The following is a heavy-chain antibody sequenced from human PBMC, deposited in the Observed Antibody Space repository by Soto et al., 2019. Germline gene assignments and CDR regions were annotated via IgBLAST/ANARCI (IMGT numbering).Heavy chain of an antibody. CDR3: AGRIAEAGTTLDYYYGMDV. V-gene: IGHV1-8*01. CDR1: GYTFTSYD. J-gene: IGHJ6*02. Sequence: ASVKVSCKASGYTFTSYDINWVRQATGQGLEWMGWMNPNSGNTGYAQKFQGRVTMTRNTSISTAYMELSSLRSEDTAVYYCAGRIAEAGTTLDYYYGMDVWGQGTTVTVSS. D-gene: IGHD6-13*01. CDR2: MNPNSGNT.